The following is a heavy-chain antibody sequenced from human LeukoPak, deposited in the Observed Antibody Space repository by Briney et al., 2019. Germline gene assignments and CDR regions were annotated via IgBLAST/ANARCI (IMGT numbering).Heavy chain of an antibody. J-gene: IGHJ4*02. CDR1: GFTFSTYA. D-gene: IGHD3-22*01. V-gene: IGHV3-23*01. CDR3: AKRANYYDSSGYYSSRAYYFDY. CDR2: ISGSGGST. Sequence: GGSLRLSCAASGFTFSTYAMSWVRQAPGKGLEWVSAISGSGGSTYYADSVKGRFTISRDNSKNTLYPQMNSLRAEDTAVYYCAKRANYYDSSGYYSSRAYYFDYWGQGILVTVSS.